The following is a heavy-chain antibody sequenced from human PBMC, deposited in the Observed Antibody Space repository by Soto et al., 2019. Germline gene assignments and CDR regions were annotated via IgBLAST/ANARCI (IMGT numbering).Heavy chain of an antibody. D-gene: IGHD3-10*01. Sequence: KPSETLSLTCTVSGGSISSGGYYWSWIRQHPGKGLEWIGYIYYSGSTYYNPSLKSRVTISVDTSKNQFSLKLSSVTAADTAVYYCARETMVTSGLYYYYGMDVWGQGTTVTVSS. CDR2: IYYSGST. V-gene: IGHV4-31*03. J-gene: IGHJ6*02. CDR3: ARETMVTSGLYYYYGMDV. CDR1: GGSISSGGYY.